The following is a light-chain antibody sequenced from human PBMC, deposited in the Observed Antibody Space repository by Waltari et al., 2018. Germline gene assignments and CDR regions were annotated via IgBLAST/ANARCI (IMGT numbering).Light chain of an antibody. Sequence: QSTLTQPPSASGSPGQSVTISCTATSSDIGDSDFVSWHQQHPSQAPKLIIFEVSKRPFGVPDRFSGSKSGTTASLTVSGLQAEDEADYYCSSHAADNKVVFGGGTKLTVL. CDR1: SSDIGDSDF. J-gene: IGLJ2*01. CDR3: SSHAADNKVV. V-gene: IGLV2-8*01. CDR2: EVS.